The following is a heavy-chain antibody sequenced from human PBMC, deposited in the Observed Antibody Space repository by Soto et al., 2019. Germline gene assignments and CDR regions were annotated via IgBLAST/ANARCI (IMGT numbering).Heavy chain of an antibody. J-gene: IGHJ4*02. CDR3: ATRSPAFAY. V-gene: IGHV1-18*01. CDR1: GYTFTSYG. CDR2: ISTYKGNT. Sequence: QVQLVQSGPEVKKPGASVKVSCKTSGYTFTSYGISWVRQAPGQGLEWMGWISTYKGNTNYAQKFQGRVTMTTDTSTSTAYMELRSLKSDDTDVYYCATRSPAFAYWGQGTLVTVSS.